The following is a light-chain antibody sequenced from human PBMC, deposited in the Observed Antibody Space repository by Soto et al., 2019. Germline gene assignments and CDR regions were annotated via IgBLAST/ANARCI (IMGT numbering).Light chain of an antibody. CDR3: SSYAGSYTYV. Sequence: QSALTQPASASGSPGQSITISCTGTSGDVGGYNSVSWYQQHPGKAPKLMIYEVSNRPSGVSNRFSGSKSGNTASLTISGLQAEDEADYYCSSYAGSYTYVFGTGTKVTVL. CDR1: SGDVGGYNS. J-gene: IGLJ1*01. V-gene: IGLV2-14*01. CDR2: EVS.